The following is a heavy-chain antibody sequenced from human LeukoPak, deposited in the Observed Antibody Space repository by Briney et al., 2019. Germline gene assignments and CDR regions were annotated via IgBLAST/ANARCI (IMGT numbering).Heavy chain of an antibody. CDR3: ARHGGPSNSINYDILTGYPLRRAFDI. Sequence: SETLSLTCTVSGGSISSYYWSWIRQPPGKGLEWIGYIYYSGSTNYNPSLKSRVTISVDTSKNQFSLKLSSVTAADTAVYYCARHGGPSNSINYDILTGYPLRRAFDIWGQGTMVTVSS. V-gene: IGHV4-59*08. CDR1: GGSISSYY. D-gene: IGHD3-9*01. CDR2: IYYSGST. J-gene: IGHJ3*02.